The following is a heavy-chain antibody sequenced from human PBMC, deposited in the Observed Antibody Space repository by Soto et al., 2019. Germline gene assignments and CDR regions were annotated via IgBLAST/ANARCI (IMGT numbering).Heavy chain of an antibody. Sequence: ASVKVSSKASGYTFTSYAMHWVRQAPGQRLEWMGWINAGNGNTKYSQKFQGRVTITRDTSASTAYMELSSLRSEDTAVYYCAGDYGSGSYYPSFDYWGQGTLVSVSS. V-gene: IGHV1-3*01. D-gene: IGHD3-10*01. CDR3: AGDYGSGSYYPSFDY. J-gene: IGHJ4*02. CDR1: GYTFTSYA. CDR2: INAGNGNT.